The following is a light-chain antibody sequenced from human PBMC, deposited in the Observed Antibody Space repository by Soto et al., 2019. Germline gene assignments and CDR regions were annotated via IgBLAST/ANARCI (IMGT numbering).Light chain of an antibody. J-gene: IGLJ2*01. CDR3: SSYTRTNNLGL. Sequence: QSVLTQPPSASGTPGQRVSISCSGSSSNIGSNIVNWYQQLPGTAPKLLIYSNSQRPSGVPDRFSGSKSGTSASLAISGLQSEDEADYYCSSYTRTNNLGLFGGGTKLTVL. V-gene: IGLV1-44*01. CDR2: SNS. CDR1: SSNIGSNI.